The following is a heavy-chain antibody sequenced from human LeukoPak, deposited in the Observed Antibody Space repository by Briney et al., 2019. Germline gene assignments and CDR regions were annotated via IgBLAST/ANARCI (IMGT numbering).Heavy chain of an antibody. Sequence: ASVKVSCKASGYTFTSYGISWVRQAPGQGLEWMGWISAYNGNTNYAQKLQGRVTMTTDTSTSTANMELRSLRSDDTAVYYCARPRITHDYGDYYGMDVWGQGTTVTVSS. CDR1: GYTFTSYG. D-gene: IGHD4-17*01. J-gene: IGHJ6*02. CDR2: ISAYNGNT. CDR3: ARPRITHDYGDYYGMDV. V-gene: IGHV1-18*01.